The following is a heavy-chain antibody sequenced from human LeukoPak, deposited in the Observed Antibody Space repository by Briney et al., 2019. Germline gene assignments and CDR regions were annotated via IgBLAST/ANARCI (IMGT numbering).Heavy chain of an antibody. CDR3: ARAGDSSSWDNRFDP. CDR1: GYTFTGYY. D-gene: IGHD6-13*01. Sequence: ASVKVSCKASGYTFTGYYMHWVRQAPGQGLEWMGWINPNSGGTNYAQKLQGRVTMTRDTSISTAYMELSRLRSDDTAVYYCARAGDSSSWDNRFDPWGQGTLVSVSS. J-gene: IGHJ5*02. CDR2: INPNSGGT. V-gene: IGHV1-2*02.